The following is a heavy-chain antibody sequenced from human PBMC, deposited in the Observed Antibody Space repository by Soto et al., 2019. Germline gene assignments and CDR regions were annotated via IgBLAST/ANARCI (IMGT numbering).Heavy chain of an antibody. CDR3: ARVRGPAIAAAGTGWFDP. CDR1: GGSISSYY. V-gene: IGHV4-59*01. CDR2: IYYSGST. J-gene: IGHJ5*02. Sequence: SETLSLTCTVSGGSISSYYWSWIRQPPGKGLEWIGYIYYSGSTNYNPSLKSRVTISVDTSKNQFSLKLSSVTAADTAVYYCARVRGPAIAAAGTGWFDPWGQGTLVTVSS. D-gene: IGHD6-13*01.